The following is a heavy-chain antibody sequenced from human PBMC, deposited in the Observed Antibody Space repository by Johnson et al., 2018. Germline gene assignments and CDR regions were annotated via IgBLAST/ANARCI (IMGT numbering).Heavy chain of an antibody. Sequence: VQLVQSGGGLVQPGGSLRLSCAASGFTFSSYWMSWVRQAPGKGLEWVANIKQDGSEKYYVDSVKGRFTISRDNAKNSLYLQMNSLRAEDPAVFYCARVKLWSSPRYMDVWGKGTTVTVSS. CDR3: ARVKLWSSPRYMDV. CDR2: IKQDGSEK. J-gene: IGHJ6*03. V-gene: IGHV3-7*01. CDR1: GFTFSSYW. D-gene: IGHD5-18*01.